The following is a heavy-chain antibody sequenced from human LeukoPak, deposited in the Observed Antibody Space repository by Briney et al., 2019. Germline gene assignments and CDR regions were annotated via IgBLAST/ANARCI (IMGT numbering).Heavy chain of an antibody. Sequence: GSLRLSCAASGFTFSSYSMNWVRQAPGKGLEWVSYIRSRSSTIYYADSVKGRFTISRDNAKNSLYLQMNSLRAEDTAVYYCARATTILAYYYYYMDVWGKGTTVTVSS. CDR2: IRSRSSTI. CDR1: GFTFSSYS. J-gene: IGHJ6*03. CDR3: ARATTILAYYYYYMDV. D-gene: IGHD5-12*01. V-gene: IGHV3-48*01.